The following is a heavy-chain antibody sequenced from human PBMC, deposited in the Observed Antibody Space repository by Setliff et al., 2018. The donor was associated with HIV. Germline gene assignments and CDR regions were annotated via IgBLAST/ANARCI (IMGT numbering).Heavy chain of an antibody. CDR3: AKEKGAHSYADY. Sequence: PGGSLRLSCAASGFTFSSYSMTWVRQAPGKGLEWVSSIRTDGDATYYADSVKGRFTISRDNSKNTLYLQMNSLRVEDAAVYYCAKEKGAHSYADYWGQGTLVTVSS. CDR1: GFTFSSYS. V-gene: IGHV3-23*01. CDR2: IRTDGDAT. D-gene: IGHD5-18*01. J-gene: IGHJ4*02.